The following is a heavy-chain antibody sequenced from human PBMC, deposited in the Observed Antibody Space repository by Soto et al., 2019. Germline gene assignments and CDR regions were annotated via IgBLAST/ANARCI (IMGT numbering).Heavy chain of an antibody. V-gene: IGHV1-69*12. CDR1: GGTFSSYA. Sequence: QVQLVQSGAEVKKPGSSVKVSCKASGGTFSSYAISWVRQAPGQGLEWMGGIIPIFGTANYAQKFQCRVTITADESTSTAYMELSSLRSEDTAVYYCARDERAAMSSYYYYGMDVWGQGTTVTVSS. D-gene: IGHD2-2*01. CDR2: IIPIFGTA. CDR3: ARDERAAMSSYYYYGMDV. J-gene: IGHJ6*02.